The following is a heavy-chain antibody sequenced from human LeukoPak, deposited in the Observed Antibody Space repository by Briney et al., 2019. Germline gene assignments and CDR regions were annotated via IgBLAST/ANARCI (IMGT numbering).Heavy chain of an antibody. D-gene: IGHD6-19*01. CDR3: ARAVSSGWYLDWFDP. J-gene: IGHJ5*02. CDR2: IYYSGST. V-gene: IGHV4-59*01. Sequence: SETLSLTCTVSGGSISCYYWSWIRQPPGKGLEWSGYIYYSGSTNYNPSLKSRVTVSVGTSKNQFSLKLSSVTAADTAVYYCARAVSSGWYLDWFDPWGQGTLVTVSS. CDR1: GGSISCYY.